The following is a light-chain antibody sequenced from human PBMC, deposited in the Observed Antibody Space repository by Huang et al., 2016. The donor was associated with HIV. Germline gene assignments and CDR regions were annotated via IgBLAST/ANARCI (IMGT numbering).Light chain of an antibody. Sequence: IVMPQSPVSLAVSLGERATINCTASTGVFSRSNIKNYLDWYLQKPGQPPKLLVYWASTRESGVPDRFSGSGSGTDFTLTISSLQAEDGAVYYCQQYYSTPYTFGQGTKLEIK. CDR1: TGVFSRSNIKNY. CDR3: QQYYSTPYT. J-gene: IGKJ2*01. CDR2: WAS. V-gene: IGKV4-1*01.